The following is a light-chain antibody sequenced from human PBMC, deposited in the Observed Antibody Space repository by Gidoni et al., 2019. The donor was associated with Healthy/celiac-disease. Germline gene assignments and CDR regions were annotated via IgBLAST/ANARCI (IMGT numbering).Light chain of an antibody. CDR2: WAS. V-gene: IGKV4-1*01. J-gene: IGKJ3*01. CDR3: QQYYSNPFT. CDR1: QSVLYSSNNRDY. Sequence: DIVMAQSPDSLAVSLGESATINCKSSQSVLYSSNNRDYLAWYQQKPGQPPKLLMYWASTRESGVPDRFSGSGSGTDFTLTISSLQAEDVAVYYCQQYYSNPFTFGPGTKVDIK.